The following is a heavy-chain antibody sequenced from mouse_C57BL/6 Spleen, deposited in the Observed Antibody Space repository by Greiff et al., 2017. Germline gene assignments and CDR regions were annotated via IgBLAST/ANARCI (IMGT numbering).Heavy chain of an antibody. CDR2: IYPGNSDT. D-gene: IGHD1-1*01. Sequence: VQLQQSGTVLARPGASVKMSCKTSGYTFTSYWMHWVKQRPGQGLEWIGAIYPGNSDTSYNQKFKGKAKLTAVTSASTAYMELSSLTNEDSAVYYCTRSITTVVAHWYFDVWGTGTTVTVSS. V-gene: IGHV1-5*01. CDR3: TRSITTVVAHWYFDV. CDR1: GYTFTSYW. J-gene: IGHJ1*03.